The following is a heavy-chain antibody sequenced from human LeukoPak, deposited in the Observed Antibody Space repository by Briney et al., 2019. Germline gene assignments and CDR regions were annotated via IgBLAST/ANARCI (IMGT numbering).Heavy chain of an antibody. CDR3: AREAGYCSSTSCYVLFDY. D-gene: IGHD2-2*01. CDR1: GYTFTSYG. J-gene: IGHJ4*02. Sequence: ASVKVSCKASGYTFTSYGISWVRQAPGQGLEWLGWISAYNGNTNYAQKFQGRVTITRDTSASTAYMELSSLRSEDTAVYYCAREAGYCSSTSCYVLFDYWGQGTLVTVSS. V-gene: IGHV1-18*01. CDR2: ISAYNGNT.